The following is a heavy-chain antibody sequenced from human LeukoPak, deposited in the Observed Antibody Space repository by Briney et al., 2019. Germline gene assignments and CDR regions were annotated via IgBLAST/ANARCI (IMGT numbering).Heavy chain of an antibody. CDR3: ARNDYGDQGWFDP. Sequence: PGGSLRLSCVASGFTFSSFAMSWVRQAPGKGLEWVSVIYSGGSTYYADSVKGRFTISRDNSKNTLYLQMNSLRAEDTAVYYCARNDYGDQGWFDPWGQGTLVTVSS. CDR1: GFTFSSFA. J-gene: IGHJ5*02. V-gene: IGHV3-53*01. D-gene: IGHD4-17*01. CDR2: IYSGGST.